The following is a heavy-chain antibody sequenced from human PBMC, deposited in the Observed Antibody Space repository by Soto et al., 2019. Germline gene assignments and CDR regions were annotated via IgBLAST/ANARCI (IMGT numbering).Heavy chain of an antibody. CDR1: GFTFSSYA. J-gene: IGHJ4*02. CDR2: ISGSGGST. Sequence: GGSLRLSCAASGFTFSSYAMSWVRQAPGKGLEWVSAISGSGGSTYYADSVKGRFTISRDNSKNTLYLQMNSLRAEDTAVYYCAKGLGYCTNGVCYPTAFDYWGQGTLVTVSS. CDR3: AKGLGYCTNGVCYPTAFDY. V-gene: IGHV3-23*01. D-gene: IGHD2-8*01.